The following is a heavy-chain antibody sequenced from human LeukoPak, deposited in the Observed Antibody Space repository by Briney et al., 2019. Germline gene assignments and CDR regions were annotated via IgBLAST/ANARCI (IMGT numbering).Heavy chain of an antibody. Sequence: SETLSLTCTVSGGSISSYYWSWIRQPAGKGLERIGRIYTSGSTNYNPSLKSRVTMSVDTSKNQFSLKLSSVTAADTAVYYCARVAYYYDSSGYRGAFDIWGQGTMVTVSS. D-gene: IGHD3-22*01. CDR2: IYTSGST. CDR3: ARVAYYYDSSGYRGAFDI. CDR1: GGSISSYY. J-gene: IGHJ3*02. V-gene: IGHV4-4*07.